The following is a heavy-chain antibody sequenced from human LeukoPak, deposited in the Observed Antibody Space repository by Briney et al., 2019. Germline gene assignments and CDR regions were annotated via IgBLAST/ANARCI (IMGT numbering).Heavy chain of an antibody. V-gene: IGHV4-59*01. Sequence: SETLSLTCTVSGGSISSYYWSWIRQPPGKGLEWIGYIYDSVFTKYNPSLKSRVTISVDTSKSQFSLKLSSVTAADTAVYYCARGITMIDWFDPWGQGTLVTVSS. CDR1: GGSISSYY. D-gene: IGHD3-22*01. CDR3: ARGITMIDWFDP. J-gene: IGHJ5*02. CDR2: IYDSVFT.